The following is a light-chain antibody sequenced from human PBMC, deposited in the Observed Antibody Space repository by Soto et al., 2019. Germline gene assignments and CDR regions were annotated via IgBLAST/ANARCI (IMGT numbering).Light chain of an antibody. CDR3: QQYGSSPPWA. CDR1: QSVSSSY. CDR2: GAS. J-gene: IGKJ1*01. Sequence: IVLTQSPGTLSLSPGERATLSCRASQSVSSSYLAWYQQKPGQAPRLLIYGASSRATGIPDRLTGGGSGTDFILTVSRLEPEYFAVYNCQQYGSSPPWAFGQGTKVDIK. V-gene: IGKV3-20*01.